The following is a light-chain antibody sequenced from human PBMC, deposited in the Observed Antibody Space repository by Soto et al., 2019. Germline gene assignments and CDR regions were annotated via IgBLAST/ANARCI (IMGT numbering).Light chain of an antibody. CDR1: QSVLYSSNNKNY. V-gene: IGKV4-1*01. Sequence: DIVMTQSPDSLAVSLGERATINCKSSQSVLYSSNNKNYLAWYQHKPGQRPKLLMYWASTRESGVPDRFSGSGSGTDFTLTISSLEAEDVAVYYCQQYYTTPYTFGQGTKLEIK. CDR3: QQYYTTPYT. CDR2: WAS. J-gene: IGKJ2*01.